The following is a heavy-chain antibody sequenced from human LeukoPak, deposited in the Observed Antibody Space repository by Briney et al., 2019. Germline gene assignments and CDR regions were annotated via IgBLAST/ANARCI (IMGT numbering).Heavy chain of an antibody. CDR1: GGSISSYY. CDR3: ARGSTWIQNWPLDY. Sequence: SETLSLTCTVSGGSISSYYWSWIRQPPGKGLEWIGYIYYSGSTNYNPSLKSRVTISVDTSKNQFSLKLSSVTAADTAVYYCARGSTWIQNWPLDYWGQGTLVTVSS. V-gene: IGHV4-59*12. D-gene: IGHD5-18*01. CDR2: IYYSGST. J-gene: IGHJ4*02.